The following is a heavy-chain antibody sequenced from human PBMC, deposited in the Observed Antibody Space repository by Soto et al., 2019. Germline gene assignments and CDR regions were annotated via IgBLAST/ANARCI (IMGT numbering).Heavy chain of an antibody. J-gene: IGHJ4*02. CDR2: IDPSDSYT. CDR1: GYSFTSYW. D-gene: IGHD2-21*01. CDR3: ARYSLAATYYFDY. V-gene: IGHV5-10-1*01. Sequence: PGESLKISCKGSGYSFTSYWISWVRQMPGKGLEWMGRIDPSDSYTNYSPSFQGHVTISADKSISTAYLQWSSLRAEDTAVYYCARYSLAATYYFDYWGQGTLVTVS.